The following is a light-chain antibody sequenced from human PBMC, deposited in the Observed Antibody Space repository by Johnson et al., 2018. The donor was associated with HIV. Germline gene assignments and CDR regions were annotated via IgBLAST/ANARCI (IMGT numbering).Light chain of an antibody. Sequence: QSVLTQPPSVSAAPGQKVTISCSGSSSNIGNNYVSWYQQLPGTAPKLLIYENNKRPSGIPDRFSGSKSGTSATLGITGLQTGDEADYYCGAWDARRSAYVFGTETKVTVL. CDR3: GAWDARRSAYV. V-gene: IGLV1-51*02. CDR2: ENN. J-gene: IGLJ1*01. CDR1: SSNIGNNY.